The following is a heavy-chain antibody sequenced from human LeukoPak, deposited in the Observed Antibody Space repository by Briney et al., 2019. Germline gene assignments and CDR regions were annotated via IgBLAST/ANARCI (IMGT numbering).Heavy chain of an antibody. Sequence: GGSLRLSCAASGFTFSSYAMSWVRQAPGKGLEWVSAISGSGGSTYYADSVKGRFTISRDNSKNTLYLQMNSLRAEDTAVYYCAKVRSYYDSSGYSLTYYWGQGTLVTVSS. D-gene: IGHD3-22*01. J-gene: IGHJ4*02. CDR1: GFTFSSYA. CDR3: AKVRSYYDSSGYSLTYY. V-gene: IGHV3-23*01. CDR2: ISGSGGST.